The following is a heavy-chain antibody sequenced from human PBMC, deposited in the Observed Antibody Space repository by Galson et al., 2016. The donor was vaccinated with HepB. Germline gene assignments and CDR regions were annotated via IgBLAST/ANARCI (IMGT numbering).Heavy chain of an antibody. CDR3: ARGSYSRGHD. CDR2: IYSGGTT. V-gene: IGHV3-53*01. Sequence: SLRLSCAASGLNVTSDYMHWVRQAPGKGLEWISVIYSGGTTFYAGSVKGRFTISRDISKNTIYLQMSSLRAEDTALYFCARGSYSRGHDWGQGTLVTVSS. D-gene: IGHD3-10*01. CDR1: GLNVTSDY. J-gene: IGHJ4*02.